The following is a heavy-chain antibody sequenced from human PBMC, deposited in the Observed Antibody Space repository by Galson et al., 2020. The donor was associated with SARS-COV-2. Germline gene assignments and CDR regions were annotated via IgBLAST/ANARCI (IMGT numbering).Heavy chain of an antibody. V-gene: IGHV3-74*01. D-gene: IGHD6-13*01. J-gene: IGHJ4*02. CDR1: GSTFSSYW. Sequence: ALHGESLKISCAVAGSTFSSYWLHWLHQAPGKGLGWVSRIYSEGSSTSDADSVKGRSTITGDNAKTTPYLQMNSLRAEDTAVYYCAKRKEYSSRALAGDSASWGQGTLVIVSS. CDR3: AKRKEYSSRALAGDSAS. CDR2: IYSEGSST.